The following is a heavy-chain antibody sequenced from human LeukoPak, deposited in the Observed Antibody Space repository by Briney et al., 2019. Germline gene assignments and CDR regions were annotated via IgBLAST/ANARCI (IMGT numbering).Heavy chain of an antibody. CDR1: GFTFSHYS. V-gene: IGHV3-21*01. CDR3: VRPAPLTLSAYDF. CDR2: ISSSSSYI. J-gene: IGHJ3*01. D-gene: IGHD2/OR15-2a*01. Sequence: GGSLRLSCAASGFTFSHYSMNWVRQAPGKGLEWVSSISSSSSYIYYADSVKGRFTISRDNAKNSLYLQMNSLRAEDTAVYYCVRPAPLTLSAYDFWGQGTLVTVSS.